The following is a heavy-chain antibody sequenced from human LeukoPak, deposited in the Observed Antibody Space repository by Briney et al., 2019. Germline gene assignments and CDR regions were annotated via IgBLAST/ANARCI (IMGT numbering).Heavy chain of an antibody. V-gene: IGHV3-23*01. CDR2: ISGSGGST. D-gene: IGHD3-22*01. Sequence: SGGSLRLSCAASGFTFSSYAMSWVRQAPGKGLGWVSAISGSGGSTYYADSVKGRFTISRDNSKNTLYLQMNSLRAEDTAVYYCANSPNYYDSSGYYHYFDYWGQGTLVTVSS. CDR3: ANSPNYYDSSGYYHYFDY. J-gene: IGHJ4*02. CDR1: GFTFSSYA.